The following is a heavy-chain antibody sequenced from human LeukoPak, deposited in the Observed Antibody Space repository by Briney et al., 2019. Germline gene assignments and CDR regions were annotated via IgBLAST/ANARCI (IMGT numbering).Heavy chain of an antibody. Sequence: SETLSLTCTVSGYSISSGYNWDWIRQPPGKGLEWIGSIYHSGSTYYNPSLKSRVTISVDTSKNQFSLKLSSVTAADTAVYYCARGSSWYPDYWGQGTLVTVSS. CDR3: ARGSSWYPDY. CDR1: GYSISSGYN. J-gene: IGHJ4*02. D-gene: IGHD6-13*01. V-gene: IGHV4-38-2*02. CDR2: IYHSGST.